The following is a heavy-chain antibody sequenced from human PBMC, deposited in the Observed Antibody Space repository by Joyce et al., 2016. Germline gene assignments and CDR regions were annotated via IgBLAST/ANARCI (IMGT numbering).Heavy chain of an antibody. J-gene: IGHJ4*02. D-gene: IGHD1-1*01. CDR3: ARTTRNGGHFDY. Sequence: EVQLVESGGGLVKPGGSLRLSCAASGFTFSLYNMNWVRQAPGKGLEWVPSISTSRNYIYYADSMKGRFTSSGDNAKNSLYLQMNSLRAEDTAVYYCARTTRNGGHFDYWGRGTLVTVSS. CDR2: ISTSRNYI. V-gene: IGHV3-21*01. CDR1: GFTFSLYN.